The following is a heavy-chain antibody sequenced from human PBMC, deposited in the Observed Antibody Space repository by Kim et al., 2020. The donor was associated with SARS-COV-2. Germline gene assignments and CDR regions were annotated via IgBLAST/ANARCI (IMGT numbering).Heavy chain of an antibody. Sequence: GGSLRLSCAASGFTFSSYWMSWVRQAPGKGLEWVANIKQDGSEKYYVDSVKGRFTISRDNAKNSLYLQMNSLRAEDTAVYYCAREAPVGFWSGNVDYWGQGTLVTVSS. V-gene: IGHV3-7*01. D-gene: IGHD3-3*01. CDR3: AREAPVGFWSGNVDY. J-gene: IGHJ4*02. CDR2: IKQDGSEK. CDR1: GFTFSSYW.